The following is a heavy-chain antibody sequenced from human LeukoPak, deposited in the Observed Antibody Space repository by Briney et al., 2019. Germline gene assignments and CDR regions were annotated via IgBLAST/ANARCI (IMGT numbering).Heavy chain of an antibody. CDR3: ARAWGYDGFDY. J-gene: IGHJ4*02. CDR2: ISSSSSTI. CDR1: GFTFSSYS. Sequence: PGGSLRLSCAASGFTFSSYSMNWVRQAPGKGLEWVSYISSSSSTIYYADSVKGRFTISRDNAKNSLYLQMNSLRAEDTAVYYCARAWGYDGFDYWGQGTLVTVSS. V-gene: IGHV3-48*01. D-gene: IGHD5-12*01.